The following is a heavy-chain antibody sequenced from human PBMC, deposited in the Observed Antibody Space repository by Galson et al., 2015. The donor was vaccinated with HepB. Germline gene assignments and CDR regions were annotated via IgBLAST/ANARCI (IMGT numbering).Heavy chain of an antibody. V-gene: IGHV1-58*02. CDR3: AASDYGDYLGLCY. J-gene: IGHJ4*02. Sequence: SVKVSCKASGFTFTSSAMQWVRQARGQRLEWIGWIVVGSGNTNYAQKVQERVTITRDMSTSTAYMELSSLRSEDTAVYYCAASDYGDYLGLCYWGQGTLVTVSS. CDR1: GFTFTSSA. CDR2: IVVGSGNT. D-gene: IGHD4-17*01.